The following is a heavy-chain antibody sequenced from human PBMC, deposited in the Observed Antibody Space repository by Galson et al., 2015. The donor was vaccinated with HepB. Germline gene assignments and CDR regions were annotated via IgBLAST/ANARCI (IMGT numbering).Heavy chain of an antibody. Sequence: SVKVSCKASGFTFSSSAMQWVRQARGQRLEWIGWIVVGSGNTNYAQKFQERVTITRDMSTSTAYMELSSLRSEDTALYYCAKGADDYGDGDFDYWGQGTLVTVS. J-gene: IGHJ4*02. D-gene: IGHD4-17*01. V-gene: IGHV1-58*02. CDR2: IVVGSGNT. CDR3: AKGADDYGDGDFDY. CDR1: GFTFSSSA.